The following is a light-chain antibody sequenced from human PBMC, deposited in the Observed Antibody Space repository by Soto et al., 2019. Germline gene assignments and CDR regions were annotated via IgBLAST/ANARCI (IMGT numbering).Light chain of an antibody. CDR3: QQRSNWPIT. CDR2: GAS. CDR1: QTLRRTY. Sequence: EIVMTQSPATLSVSPGERATLSCRASQTLRRTYIAWYQQKPGQAPRVLIYGASKRATGIPARFSGSGSGTDFTLTISSLEPEDFAVYYCQQRSNWPITFGQGTRLEIK. J-gene: IGKJ5*01. V-gene: IGKV3D-20*02.